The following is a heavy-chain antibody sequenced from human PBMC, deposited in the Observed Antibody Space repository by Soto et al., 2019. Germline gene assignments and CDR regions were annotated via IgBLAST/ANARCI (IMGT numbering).Heavy chain of an antibody. Sequence: EVPLLESGGNLVQPGGSLKLSCAASGFTFSSYAMSWVRQAPGKGLEWVSGIGGSAAGSNSADSVKGRFTISRDNSGKTVYLEMSKLRAEDTALYYCARGGGIAVAGTHLDYWGQGTLVTVSS. CDR2: IGGSAAGS. CDR3: ARGGGIAVAGTHLDY. J-gene: IGHJ4*02. D-gene: IGHD6-19*01. CDR1: GFTFSSYA. V-gene: IGHV3-23*01.